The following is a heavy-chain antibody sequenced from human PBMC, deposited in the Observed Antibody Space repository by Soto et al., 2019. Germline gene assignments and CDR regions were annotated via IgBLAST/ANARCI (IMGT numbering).Heavy chain of an antibody. CDR1: GFTFSSYW. Sequence: EVQLVESGGGLVQPGGSLRLSCTASGFTFSSYWMHWVRQAPGKGLVWVSRINPDGSSTSYADSVEGRFTISRDNAKNSLYLQMNRLRAVNTALYYCARFRVPIWGQGTMVTVSS. CDR2: INPDGSST. V-gene: IGHV3-74*01. D-gene: IGHD3-3*01. J-gene: IGHJ3*02. CDR3: ARFRVPI.